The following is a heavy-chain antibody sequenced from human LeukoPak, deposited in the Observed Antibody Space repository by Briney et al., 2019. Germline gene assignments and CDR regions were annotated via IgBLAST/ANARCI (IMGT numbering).Heavy chain of an antibody. D-gene: IGHD2-2*01. CDR2: INAYNGNT. CDR3: ARHGGYCSVTTCYPFDY. V-gene: IGHV1-18*01. Sequence: ASVKVSCKASGYSFVGYGITWVRQAPGQGLEWMGWINAYNGNTNYAQKLQGRVTMTTDTSTTTAYMELRSLRSDDTAVYYCARHGGYCSVTTCYPFDYWGQGTLVTVSS. CDR1: GYSFVGYG. J-gene: IGHJ4*02.